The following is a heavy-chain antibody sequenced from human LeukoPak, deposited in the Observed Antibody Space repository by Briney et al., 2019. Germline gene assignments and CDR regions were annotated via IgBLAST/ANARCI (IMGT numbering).Heavy chain of an antibody. CDR3: ARVFWELLPSAFDI. CDR2: IIPIFGTA. CDR1: GGTFSSYA. D-gene: IGHD1-26*01. V-gene: IGHV1-69*06. J-gene: IGHJ3*02. Sequence: RASVTVSCKASGGTFSSYAISWVRQAPGQGLEWMGGIIPIFGTANYAQKFQGRVTITADKSTSTAYMELSSLRSEDTAVYYCARVFWELLPSAFDIWGQGTMVTVSS.